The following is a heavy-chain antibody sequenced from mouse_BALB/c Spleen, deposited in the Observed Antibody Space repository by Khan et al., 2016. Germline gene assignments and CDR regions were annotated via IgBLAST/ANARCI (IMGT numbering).Heavy chain of an antibody. CDR3: ARGNSFDC. CDR1: GYSITSGYY. CDR2: ISYDGSN. Sequence: EVQLQESGPGLVKPSQSLSLTCSVTGYSITSGYYWNWIRQFPGNKLEWMGYISYDGSNNYNPSLKNRISITRDTSKNQFFLQLNSVTTEDTATYYGARGNSFDCWGQGTTLTVSS. V-gene: IGHV3-6*02. J-gene: IGHJ2*01.